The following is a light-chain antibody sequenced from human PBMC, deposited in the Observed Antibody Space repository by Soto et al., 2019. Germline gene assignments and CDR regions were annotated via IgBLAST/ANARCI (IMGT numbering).Light chain of an antibody. CDR3: QQYGSSPKYT. Sequence: EIVLTQSPGTLSLSPGERATLSCRASQSISSSYLAWYQRRPGQAPRLLIYGASSRAAGVADRFSGSGSGTDFTLTISRLEPEDFAVYYRQQYGSSPKYTFGQGTKLEIK. CDR2: GAS. V-gene: IGKV3-20*01. J-gene: IGKJ2*01. CDR1: QSISSSY.